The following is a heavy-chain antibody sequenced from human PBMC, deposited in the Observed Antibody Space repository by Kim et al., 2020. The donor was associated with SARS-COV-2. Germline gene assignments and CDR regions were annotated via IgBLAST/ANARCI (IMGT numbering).Heavy chain of an antibody. CDR2: IKQDGNQK. V-gene: IGHV3-7*01. CDR1: GFTFSSYW. CDR3: ARDGDLYSSGKDAFDI. D-gene: IGHD6-19*01. J-gene: IGHJ3*02. Sequence: GGSLRLSCAASGFTFSSYWKTWVRQAPGKGLEWVANIKQDGNQKYYVDSVKGRFTISRDNAKNSLYLQMNSLRAEDTAVYYCARDGDLYSSGKDAFDIWG.